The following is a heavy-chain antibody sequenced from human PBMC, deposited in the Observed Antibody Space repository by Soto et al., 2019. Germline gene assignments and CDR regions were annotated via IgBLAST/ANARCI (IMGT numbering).Heavy chain of an antibody. J-gene: IGHJ4*02. Sequence: QVQLQESGPGLLKPSETLSLTCTVSGGSISSYYRSWIQQPPGKGLEWIGYIYYSGSTNYNPSLKSRVTISVDTSKYQFALKLSSVTAADTAVYYCASFRSDYFDYWGQGTLVTVSS. CDR1: GGSISSYY. V-gene: IGHV4-59*01. CDR2: IYYSGST. CDR3: ASFRSDYFDY.